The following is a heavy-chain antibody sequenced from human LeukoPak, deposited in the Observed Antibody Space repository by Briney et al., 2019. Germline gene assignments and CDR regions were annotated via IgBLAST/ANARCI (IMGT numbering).Heavy chain of an antibody. CDR2: ISSSSTAI. V-gene: IGHV3-48*01. CDR3: AREYSSSSGRAFDI. D-gene: IGHD6-6*01. J-gene: IGHJ3*02. CDR1: GFTFTTYT. Sequence: GGSLRFSCAASGFTFTTYTMNWVRQAPGKGLEWVSYISSSSTAIYYADSVKGRFTISRDNAKNSLSLQMNSLRAEDTAVYYCAREYSSSSGRAFDIWGQGTMVTVSS.